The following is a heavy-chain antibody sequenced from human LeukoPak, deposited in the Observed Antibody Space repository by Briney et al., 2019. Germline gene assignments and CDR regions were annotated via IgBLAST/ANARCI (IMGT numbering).Heavy chain of an antibody. CDR2: ISSSGSTI. D-gene: IGHD1-26*01. Sequence: GGSLRLSCAASGFTFSDYYMSWIRQAPGKGLEWVSYISSSGSTIYYADSVKGRFTISRDNAKNSLYLQMNSLRAEDTAVYYCARDPSGSYYDERCDPWGQGTLVTVSS. J-gene: IGHJ5*02. CDR3: ARDPSGSYYDERCDP. V-gene: IGHV3-11*01. CDR1: GFTFSDYY.